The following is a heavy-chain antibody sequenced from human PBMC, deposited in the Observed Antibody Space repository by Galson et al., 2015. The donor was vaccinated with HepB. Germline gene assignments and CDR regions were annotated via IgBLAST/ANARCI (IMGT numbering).Heavy chain of an antibody. Sequence: SLRLSCAASGFTFSGYPMTWVRQAPGKGLEWVSSISASGGSTYCTDSVKGRFTISRDNSMKMLYLQMNSLRAEDTAVYYCAKGLSSLVSAGIDFWGQGTLVTVSS. CDR1: GFTFSGYP. J-gene: IGHJ4*02. CDR2: ISASGGST. D-gene: IGHD6-19*01. CDR3: AKGLSSLVSAGIDF. V-gene: IGHV3-23*01.